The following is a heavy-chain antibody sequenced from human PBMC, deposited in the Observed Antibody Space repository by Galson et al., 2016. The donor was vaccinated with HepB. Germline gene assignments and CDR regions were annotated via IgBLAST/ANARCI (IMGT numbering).Heavy chain of an antibody. Sequence: SVKVSCKASGYTFTDFYIHWVRQAPGQGLEWMGWINPNIGITNYAQEFQGRVTMTRDTSISAAYMEVGRLRSDDTAVYYCARDPHGIFGVAEYYFYGMDLWGKGTTVTVSS. CDR3: ARDPHGIFGVAEYYFYGMDL. CDR2: INPNIGIT. D-gene: IGHD3-3*01. J-gene: IGHJ6*04. V-gene: IGHV1-2*02. CDR1: GYTFTDFY.